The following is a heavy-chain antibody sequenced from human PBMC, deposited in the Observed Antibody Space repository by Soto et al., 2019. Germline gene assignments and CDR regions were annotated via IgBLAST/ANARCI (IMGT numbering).Heavy chain of an antibody. CDR1: AFTFSSYA. CDR3: AKDDAGYHSFPDQ. J-gene: IGHJ4*02. D-gene: IGHD3-9*01. Sequence: LRLSSAASAFTFSSYAMTWVRQPPGKGLEWVSVISGVDGSTYYAESVKGRFTISRDNSKKTLYLLMNSLRAEDTAVYYCAKDDAGYHSFPDQWGQGTLVTVSS. CDR2: ISGVDGST. V-gene: IGHV3-23*01.